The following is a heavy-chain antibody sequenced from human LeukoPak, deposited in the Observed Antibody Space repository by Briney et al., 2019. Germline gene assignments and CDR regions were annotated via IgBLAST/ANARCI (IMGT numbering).Heavy chain of an antibody. D-gene: IGHD3-3*01. CDR3: ARGRLRFLEWLLPYFDY. V-gene: IGHV3-64*01. CDR2: ISSIGDST. J-gene: IGHJ4*02. CDR1: GFTFSSYA. Sequence: PGGSLRLSCAASGFTFSSYAMHWVRQAPGKGLEYVSAISSIGDSTFYANSVKGRFTISRDNSKNTLYLQMGSLRAEDMALYYCARGRLRFLEWLLPYFDYWGQGTLVTVSP.